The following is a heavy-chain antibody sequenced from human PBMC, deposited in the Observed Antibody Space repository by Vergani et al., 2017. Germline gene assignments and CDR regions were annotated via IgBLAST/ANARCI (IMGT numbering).Heavy chain of an antibody. CDR3: ARAKRYCSSTSCQYYYYYYYMDV. J-gene: IGHJ6*03. D-gene: IGHD2-2*01. CDR1: GGSISSYY. V-gene: IGHV4-59*01. CDR2: IYYRGST. Sequence: QVQLQESGPGLVKPSETLSLTCTVSGGSISSYYWSWIRQPPGKGLEWIGYIYYRGSTNYNPSLKSRVTISVDTSKNQFSLKLSSVTAADTAVYYCARAKRYCSSTSCQYYYYYYYMDVWGKGTTVTVSS.